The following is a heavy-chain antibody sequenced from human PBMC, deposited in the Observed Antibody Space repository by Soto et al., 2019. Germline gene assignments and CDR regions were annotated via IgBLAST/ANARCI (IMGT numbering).Heavy chain of an antibody. CDR3: AKESWDYYDSSGPLVIDY. J-gene: IGHJ4*02. Sequence: SLRLSCAASGFTFSSYAMSWVRQAPGKGLEWVSAISGSGGSTYYADSVKGRFTISRDNSKNTLYLQMNSLRAEDTAVYYCAKESWDYYDSSGPLVIDYWGQGTLVTVSS. CDR2: ISGSGGST. V-gene: IGHV3-23*01. D-gene: IGHD3-22*01. CDR1: GFTFSSYA.